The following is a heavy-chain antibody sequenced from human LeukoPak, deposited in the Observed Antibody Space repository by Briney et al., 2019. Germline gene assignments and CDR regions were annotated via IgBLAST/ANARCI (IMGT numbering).Heavy chain of an antibody. CDR3: ARDPAARSGNYSYHGMDV. CDR2: ISSSSSYI. Sequence: GGSLRLSCAASGFTFSIYSMNWVRQAPGKGLERVSSISSSSSYIYYAASVKARFTISRDNARNSVYLQMNSLRAEDRAVYYCARDPAARSGNYSYHGMDVWGLGTTVTVSS. J-gene: IGHJ6*02. D-gene: IGHD1-26*01. CDR1: GFTFSIYS. V-gene: IGHV3-21*01.